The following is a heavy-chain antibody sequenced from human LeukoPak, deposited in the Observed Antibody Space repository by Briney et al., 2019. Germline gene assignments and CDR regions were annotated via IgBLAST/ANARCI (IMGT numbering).Heavy chain of an antibody. V-gene: IGHV3-23*01. CDR1: GLTFSSYA. CDR2: IIGSGVST. J-gene: IGHJ3*02. CDR3: AKSFGCSGGSCYSDAFDI. Sequence: GGSLRLSCAASGLTFSSYAMTWVRQAPGKGLEWVSVIIGSGVSTYYADSVKGRFTISRDNSKNTLYLQMNSLRAEDTAVYYCAKSFGCSGGSCYSDAFDIWGQGTMVTVSS. D-gene: IGHD2-15*01.